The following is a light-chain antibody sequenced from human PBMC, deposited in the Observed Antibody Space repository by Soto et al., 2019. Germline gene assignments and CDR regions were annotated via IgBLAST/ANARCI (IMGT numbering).Light chain of an antibody. Sequence: DIVLTQSPATLSLSPGERVTLSCGTSQSVSNYLAWYQQKPGQAPRLLIHDVSNRATGIPARFSGSGSGTHFTLPISSLEPADFATYYCQQRSAWPYTFGQGTKLEI. V-gene: IGKV3-11*01. CDR3: QQRSAWPYT. CDR2: DVS. J-gene: IGKJ2*01. CDR1: QSVSNY.